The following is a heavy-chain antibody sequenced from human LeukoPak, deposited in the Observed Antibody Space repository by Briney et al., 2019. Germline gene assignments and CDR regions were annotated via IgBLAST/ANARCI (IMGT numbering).Heavy chain of an antibody. CDR3: AREIAADGDHSWFDP. CDR2: FYYSGST. V-gene: IGHV4-39*02. Sequence: SETLSLTCTVSGGSISSSNYFWGWIRQPPGKGLEWIGSFYYSGSTYYNPSLKSRVTISVDTSKNQFSLKLSSVTAADTAVYYCAREIAADGDHSWFDPWGQGTLVTVSS. D-gene: IGHD6-13*01. CDR1: GGSISSSNYF. J-gene: IGHJ5*02.